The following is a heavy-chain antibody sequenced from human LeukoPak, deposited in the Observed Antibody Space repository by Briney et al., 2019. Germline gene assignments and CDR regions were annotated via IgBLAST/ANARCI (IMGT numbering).Heavy chain of an antibody. J-gene: IGHJ4*02. V-gene: IGHV3-30*02. CDR2: IRYDGSNS. CDR1: GFTFSSYG. Sequence: GGSLRLSCAASGFTFSSYGMHWVRRAPGKGLEWVAFIRYDGSNSYYADSVKGRFTISRDNSKNTLYLQMNSLRAEDTAVYYCARDLMGIAYRGAFYYWGQGTLVTVSS. D-gene: IGHD6-13*01. CDR3: ARDLMGIAYRGAFYY.